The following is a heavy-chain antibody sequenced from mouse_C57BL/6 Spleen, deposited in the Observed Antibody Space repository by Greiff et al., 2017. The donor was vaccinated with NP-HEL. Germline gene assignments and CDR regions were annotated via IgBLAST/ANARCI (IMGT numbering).Heavy chain of an antibody. D-gene: IGHD1-1*01. CDR1: GYTFTGYW. J-gene: IGHJ4*01. V-gene: IGHV1-9*01. Sequence: QVQLQQSGAELMKPGASVKLSCKATGYTFTGYWIEWVKQRPGHGLEWIGEILPGSGSTNYNEKFKGKATFTAATSSNTAYMQLSSLTTEDSAIYYCARTITTVVANYYAMDYWGQGTSVTVSS. CDR3: ARTITTVVANYYAMDY. CDR2: ILPGSGST.